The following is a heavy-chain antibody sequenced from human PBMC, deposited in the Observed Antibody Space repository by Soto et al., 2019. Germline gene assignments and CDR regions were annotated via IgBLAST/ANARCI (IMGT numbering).Heavy chain of an antibody. CDR1: GFTFSSYG. CDR2: IWYDGTNK. CDR3: ARDSSGDYYRLGGMDV. V-gene: IGHV3-33*01. J-gene: IGHJ6*02. D-gene: IGHD3-22*01. Sequence: QVQLVESGGGVVQPGRSLRLSCAASGFTFSSYGMHWVRQAPGKGLEWVAVIWYDGTNKYYADSVKGLFTISRDNSKNXLYLQMNSLRAEDTAVYDCARDSSGDYYRLGGMDVWGQGTTVTVSS.